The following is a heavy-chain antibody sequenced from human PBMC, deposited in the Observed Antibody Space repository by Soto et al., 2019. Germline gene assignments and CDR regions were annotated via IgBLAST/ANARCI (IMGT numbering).Heavy chain of an antibody. CDR1: GYSFTSYW. J-gene: IGHJ6*02. V-gene: IGHV5-51*01. CDR2: IYPGDSDT. CDR3: ARYEQLVSFYYYDMDV. Sequence: GSLKISCEGSGYSFTSYWIGWVRQMPGKGLEWMGIIYPGDSDTRYSPSFQGQVTISADKSISTAYLQWSSLKASDTAIYYCARYEQLVSFYYYDMDVWGQGTTVPVS. D-gene: IGHD6-6*01.